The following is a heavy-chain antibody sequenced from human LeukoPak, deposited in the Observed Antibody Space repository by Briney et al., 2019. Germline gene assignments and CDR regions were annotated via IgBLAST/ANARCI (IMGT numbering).Heavy chain of an antibody. J-gene: IGHJ2*01. CDR3: AKVPRMVWYFDL. CDR1: GFTFSSYA. Sequence: GGSLRLSCAASGFTFSSYAMSWVRQAPGKGLEWVSAISGSGGSTYYAESVKGRFTIPRDNSKNTLYLQMNSLRAEDTAVYYCAKVPRMVWYFDLWGRGTLVTVSS. V-gene: IGHV3-23*01. CDR2: ISGSGGST. D-gene: IGHD1-14*01.